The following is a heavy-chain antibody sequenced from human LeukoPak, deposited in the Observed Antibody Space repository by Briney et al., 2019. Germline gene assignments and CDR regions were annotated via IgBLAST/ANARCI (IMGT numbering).Heavy chain of an antibody. V-gene: IGHV3-30-3*01. D-gene: IGHD3-22*01. J-gene: IGHJ4*02. CDR3: ARLMYYYDSSGIDY. Sequence: GGSLRLSCAASGFSFSTSAIQWVRQAPGKGLEWVAVISFDGGNKNYADSVKGRFSISRDNSKNTLSLQMNSLRPEDTAVYYCARLMYYYDSSGIDYWGQGTLVTVSS. CDR2: ISFDGGNK. CDR1: GFSFSTSA.